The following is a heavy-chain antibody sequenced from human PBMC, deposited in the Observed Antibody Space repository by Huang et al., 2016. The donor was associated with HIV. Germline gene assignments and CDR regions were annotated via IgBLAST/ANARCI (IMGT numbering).Heavy chain of an antibody. CDR2: IYHSGIT. CDR1: GGSVSSGGYY. CDR3: ARYRSRGGFGNYFGY. V-gene: IGHV4-30-4*08. D-gene: IGHD3-10*01. Sequence: QVQLQESGPGLVKPSQTLSLTCTVSGGSVSSGGYYWSWIRQPPGKGLEWMGYIYHSGITYYNPSLKGRVTMSIDTSKKQFSLHLSSVPAADTAVYYCARYRSRGGFGNYFGYWGQGTLVTVSS. J-gene: IGHJ4*02.